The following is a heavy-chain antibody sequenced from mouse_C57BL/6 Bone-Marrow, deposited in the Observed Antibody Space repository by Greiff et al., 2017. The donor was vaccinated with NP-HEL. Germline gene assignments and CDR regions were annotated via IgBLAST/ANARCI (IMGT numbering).Heavy chain of an antibody. CDR3: ARPFDPGDYFDY. J-gene: IGHJ2*01. Sequence: QVHVKQPGAELVKPGASVKMSCKASGYTFTSYWITWVKQRPGQGLEWIGDIYPGSGSTNYNEKFKSKATLTVDTSSSTAYMQLSSLTSEDSAVYYCARPFDPGDYFDYWGQGTTLTVSS. CDR2: IYPGSGST. CDR1: GYTFTSYW. V-gene: IGHV1-55*01.